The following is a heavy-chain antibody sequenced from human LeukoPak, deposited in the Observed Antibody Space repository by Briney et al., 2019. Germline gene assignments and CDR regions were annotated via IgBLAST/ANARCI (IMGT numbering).Heavy chain of an antibody. Sequence: ASVKVSCKASGYTFTSYYMHWVRQAPGQGPEWMGIINPSGGSTSYAQKFQGRVTMTRDMSTSTVYIELSSLRSEDTAVYYCAREGGVEYDSSGYSDAFDIWGQGTMVTVSS. CDR2: INPSGGST. V-gene: IGHV1-46*01. J-gene: IGHJ3*02. D-gene: IGHD3-22*01. CDR3: AREGGVEYDSSGYSDAFDI. CDR1: GYTFTSYY.